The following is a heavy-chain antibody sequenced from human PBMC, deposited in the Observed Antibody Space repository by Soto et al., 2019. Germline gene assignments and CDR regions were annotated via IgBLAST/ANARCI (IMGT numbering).Heavy chain of an antibody. CDR3: AAGGDFDLWPGYTTYGMDV. Sequence: ASAKSSCRASGLTFTSSAVKWVRQARGQRLEWIGWIVVGSGNTSYARKFQERDTITRDMSTHTAYMERSSLRSEYTGVYYCAAGGDFDLWPGYTTYGMDVWG. V-gene: IGHV1-58*01. J-gene: IGHJ6*01. CDR2: IVVGSGNT. CDR1: GLTFTSSA. D-gene: IGHD3-3*01.